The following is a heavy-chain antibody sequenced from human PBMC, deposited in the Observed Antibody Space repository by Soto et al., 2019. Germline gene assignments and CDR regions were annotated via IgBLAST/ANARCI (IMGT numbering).Heavy chain of an antibody. CDR3: AKDLWGYDFCIGPSSYSYGMDV. D-gene: IGHD3-3*01. Sequence: PGGSLRLSCAASGFTFGSYGMHWFGQAPGKGLEWVAVISYDGSNKYYADSVKGRFTISRDNSKNTLYLQMNSLRAEDTAVYYCAKDLWGYDFCIGPSSYSYGMDVSLQGT. CDR2: ISYDGSNK. V-gene: IGHV3-30*18. CDR1: GFTFGSYG. J-gene: IGHJ6*02.